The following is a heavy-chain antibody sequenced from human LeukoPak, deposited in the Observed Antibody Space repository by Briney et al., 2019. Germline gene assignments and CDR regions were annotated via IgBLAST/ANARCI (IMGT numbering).Heavy chain of an antibody. D-gene: IGHD5-12*01. CDR2: IRFDGSDK. J-gene: IGHJ4*02. V-gene: IGHV3-30*02. CDR1: EFTFNSYG. Sequence: TGGSLRLSCAASEFTFNSYGMHWVRQAPGKGLEWVAFIRFDGSDKYYADSVKGRFTISRDNSKNTLYLQMNSLRAEDTAVYYCTSYVDIVATIVDYWGQGTLVTVSS. CDR3: TSYVDIVATIVDY.